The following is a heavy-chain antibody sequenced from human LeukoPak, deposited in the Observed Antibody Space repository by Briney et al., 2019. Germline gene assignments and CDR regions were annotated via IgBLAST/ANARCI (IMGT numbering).Heavy chain of an antibody. J-gene: IGHJ4*02. CDR3: ATHESSTWYGDLDY. D-gene: IGHD6-13*01. CDR1: GFTFSSYG. V-gene: IGHV3-30*03. CDR2: ISYDGSNK. Sequence: PGRSLRLSCAASGFTFSSYGMHWVRQAPGKGLEWVAVISYDGSNKYYADSVKGRFTISRDNSKNTLYLQMNSLRAEDTAVYYCATHESSTWYGDLDYWGQGTLVTVSS.